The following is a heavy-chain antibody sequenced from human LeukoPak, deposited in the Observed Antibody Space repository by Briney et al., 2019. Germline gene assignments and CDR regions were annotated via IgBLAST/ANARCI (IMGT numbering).Heavy chain of an antibody. V-gene: IGHV4-59*01. CDR3: ARGKGYFDY. Sequence: TSETLSLTCTVSGGSISSYYWSWIRQPPGKGLEWIGYIYYSGSTNYNPSLKSRVTISVDTSKNQFSLNLKSVTAADTAVYYCARGKGYFDYWGQGTLVTVSS. J-gene: IGHJ4*02. CDR1: GGSISSYY. CDR2: IYYSGST.